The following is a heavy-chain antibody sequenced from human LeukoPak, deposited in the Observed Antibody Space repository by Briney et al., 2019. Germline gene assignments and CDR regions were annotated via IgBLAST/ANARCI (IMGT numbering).Heavy chain of an antibody. J-gene: IGHJ4*02. V-gene: IGHV1-24*01. CDR2: FDPEDGET. Sequence: ASVKVSCKVSGYTLTELSMHWVRQAPGKGLEWMGGFDPEDGETIYAQKFQSRVTMTKDTTTDTAYMELSSLRSEDTAVYYGATLPRYGDYENDYWGQGTLVTVSS. CDR1: GYTLTELS. CDR3: ATLPRYGDYENDY. D-gene: IGHD4-17*01.